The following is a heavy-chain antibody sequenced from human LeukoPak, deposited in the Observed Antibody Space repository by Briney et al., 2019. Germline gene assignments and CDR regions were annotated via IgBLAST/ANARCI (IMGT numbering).Heavy chain of an antibody. Sequence: SVKVSCKASGGTFSSYAISWVRQAPGQGVEWVGGIIAIFGTANYAQKFQGRVTITADKSTSTAYMELSSLRSEDTAVYYCARDREGYCSSTSCYPSNWFDPWGQGTLVTVSS. D-gene: IGHD2-2*01. J-gene: IGHJ5*02. CDR1: GGTFSSYA. CDR3: ARDREGYCSSTSCYPSNWFDP. CDR2: IIAIFGTA. V-gene: IGHV1-69*06.